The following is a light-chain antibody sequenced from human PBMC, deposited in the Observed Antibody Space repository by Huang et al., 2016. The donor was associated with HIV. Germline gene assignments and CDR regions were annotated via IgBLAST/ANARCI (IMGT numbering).Light chain of an antibody. Sequence: IQMTQSPSSLSASVGDRVTITCRASQNIKYYLNWYQQKPGKAPDLLIYAASSLPSGVPSRFSGSGSGTDFTLTISSLQPEDFATYYCQQSYTTPVTFGGGTKVEI. CDR3: QQSYTTPVT. J-gene: IGKJ4*01. V-gene: IGKV1-39*01. CDR1: QNIKYY. CDR2: AAS.